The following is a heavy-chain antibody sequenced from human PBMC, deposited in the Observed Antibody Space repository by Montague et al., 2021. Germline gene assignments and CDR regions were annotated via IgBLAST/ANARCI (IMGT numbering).Heavy chain of an antibody. CDR3: VRSQDYGSSKSGIHYFDY. Sequence: SETLSLTYTVSGGSISGHFWSWVRQPPGKGLDYIGYIYYSGNTNYNPSLKRRVTISVDTSKNQFLLKLRSGTAADTAVYYWVRSQDYGSSKSGIHYFDYWGQGPLV. V-gene: IGHV4-59*11. CDR2: IYYSGNT. D-gene: IGHD2-2*01. CDR1: GGSISGHF. J-gene: IGHJ4*03.